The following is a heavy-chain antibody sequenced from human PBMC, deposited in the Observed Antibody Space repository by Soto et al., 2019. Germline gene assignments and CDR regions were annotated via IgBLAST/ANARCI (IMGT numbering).Heavy chain of an antibody. D-gene: IGHD1-26*01. V-gene: IGHV4-4*02. CDR1: GDSFSSANW. J-gene: IGHJ4*02. CDR2: ILHTGSS. CDR3: ARPPRRVGGKWYFDY. Sequence: QVQLQESGPGLVKPSGTLSLTCAVSGDSFSSANWWTWVRQPPGKGLEWIGDILHTGSSNLSPSLQSRVTISVDTSKNQFSLHLTSVTATDTAVYYCARPPRRVGGKWYFDYWGQGALVTVSA.